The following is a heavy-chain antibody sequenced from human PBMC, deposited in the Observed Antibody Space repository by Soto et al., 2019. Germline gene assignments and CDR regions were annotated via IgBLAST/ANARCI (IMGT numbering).Heavy chain of an antibody. CDR1: GVTCSRYG. J-gene: IGHJ6*02. CDR2: ISSSSSTI. Sequence: GGSLRLSCAASGVTCSRYGMNLVRQAPGKGLEWVAYISSSSSTIYYADSVKGRFTISRDNAKNSLYLQMNSLRDEDTAVYYCARDGYCVSATCYFLPDVWGPGTTVTVSS. CDR3: ARDGYCVSATCYFLPDV. D-gene: IGHD2-2*03. V-gene: IGHV3-48*02.